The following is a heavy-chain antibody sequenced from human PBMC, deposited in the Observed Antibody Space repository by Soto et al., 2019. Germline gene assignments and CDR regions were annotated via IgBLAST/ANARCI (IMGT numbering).Heavy chain of an antibody. CDR1: GGSISNGDYY. CDR2: IYYGGNT. V-gene: IGHV4-30-4*01. Sequence: QVQLQESGPGLVKPSETLSLTCNVFGGSISNGDYYWSWIRQPPGKGLQYIGYIYYGGNTNYNPSLKSRLTMSIDRSANHFSLTLTSVTAADTAVYYCARAAGHYYYGVDVWGQGTTVIVSS. CDR3: ARAAGHYYYGVDV. J-gene: IGHJ6*02.